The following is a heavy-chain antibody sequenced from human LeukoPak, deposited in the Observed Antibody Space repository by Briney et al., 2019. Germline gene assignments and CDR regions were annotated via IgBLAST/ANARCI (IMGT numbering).Heavy chain of an antibody. CDR1: GGSITSHY. CDR2: IYTSGST. Sequence: SETLSLTCTDPGGSITSHYLSSSRQPARKGLEWIGRIYTSGSTNYNPSLKSRVTMSVDTSKNQSSLKLSSVTAADTAVYYCARVAVVAATRFGYFDYWGQGTLVTVSS. CDR3: ARVAVVAATRFGYFDY. V-gene: IGHV4-4*07. J-gene: IGHJ4*02. D-gene: IGHD2-15*01.